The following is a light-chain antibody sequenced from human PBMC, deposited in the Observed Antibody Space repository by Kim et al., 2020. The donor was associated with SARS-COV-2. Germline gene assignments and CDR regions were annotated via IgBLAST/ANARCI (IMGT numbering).Light chain of an antibody. V-gene: IGKV1-39*01. CDR1: QDISRY. CDR3: QQTYSASRT. J-gene: IGKJ1*01. Sequence: ALVGDRVTIPCRSSQDISRYLNWYQQKPGKAPKLLIYTASSLQSGVPSRFTGSGSETDFTLTISSLQPEDFATYYCQQTYSASRTFGQGTKVDIK. CDR2: TAS.